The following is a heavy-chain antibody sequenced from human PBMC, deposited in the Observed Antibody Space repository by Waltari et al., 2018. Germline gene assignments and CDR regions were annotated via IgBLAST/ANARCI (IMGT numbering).Heavy chain of an antibody. J-gene: IGHJ4*02. CDR2: IDPNTGDT. CDR1: GYTFTGYY. D-gene: IGHD1-1*01. Sequence: QVQLVQSGSEVKKPGASVKISCKVSGYTFTGYYIHWVRQAPGQGLEWLAWIDPNTGDTNYAQKFQGRVTLTGDTSISTGYMELSSLRSDDSAVYYCARSQVEVRSRELDYWGQGTLVTVSS. CDR3: ARSQVEVRSRELDY. V-gene: IGHV1-2*02.